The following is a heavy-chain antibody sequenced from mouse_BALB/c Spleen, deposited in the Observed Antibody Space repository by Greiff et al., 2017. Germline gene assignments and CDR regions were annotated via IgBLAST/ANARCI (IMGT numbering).Heavy chain of an antibody. CDR2: INPGSGGT. CDR3: ARSTTAKGFDY. J-gene: IGHJ2*01. V-gene: IGHV1-54*01. Sequence: QVQLQQSGAELVRPGTSVKVSCKASGYAFTNYLIEWVKQRPGQGLEWIGVINPGSGGTNYNEKFKGKATLTADKSSSTAYMQLSSLTSDDSAVYFCARSTTAKGFDYWGQGTTLTVSS. D-gene: IGHD1-2*01. CDR1: GYAFTNYL.